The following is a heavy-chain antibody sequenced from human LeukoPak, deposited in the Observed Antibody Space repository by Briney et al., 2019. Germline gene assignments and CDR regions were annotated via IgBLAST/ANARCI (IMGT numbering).Heavy chain of an antibody. CDR1: GGSISSSSYY. D-gene: IGHD5-18*01. J-gene: IGHJ6*03. CDR2: IYYSGST. Sequence: SETLSLTCTVSGGSISSSSYYWGWIRQPPGKGLEWIGSIYYSGSTYYNPSLKSRVTISVDTSKNQFSLKLSSVTAADTAVYYCARDLGGYSDGSYYYYMDVWGKGTTVTVSS. CDR3: ARDLGGYSDGSYYYYMDV. V-gene: IGHV4-39*07.